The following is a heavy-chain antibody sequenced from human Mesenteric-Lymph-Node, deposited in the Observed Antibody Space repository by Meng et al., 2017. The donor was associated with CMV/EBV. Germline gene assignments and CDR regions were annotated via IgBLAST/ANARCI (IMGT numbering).Heavy chain of an antibody. J-gene: IGHJ6*02. CDR1: GFTFSDYS. V-gene: IGHV3-66*02. Sequence: GESLQISCAASGFTFSDYSMNWVRQAPGKGLEWVSVIYSGGSTYYADSVKGRFTFSRDNSKNTLYLQMNSLRPEDTAVYYCAGDLYCGSASCYRYYYYYYGMDVWGQGTTVTVSS. CDR2: IYSGGST. CDR3: AGDLYCGSASCYRYYYYYYGMDV. D-gene: IGHD2-2*01.